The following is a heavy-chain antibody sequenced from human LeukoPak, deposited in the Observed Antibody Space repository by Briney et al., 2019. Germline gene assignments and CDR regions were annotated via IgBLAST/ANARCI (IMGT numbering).Heavy chain of an antibody. J-gene: IGHJ4*02. D-gene: IGHD7-27*01. CDR2: IYYSGST. CDR3: ARHTGGWGSFDY. V-gene: IGHV4-59*08. Sequence: SETLSLTCTVYGGSISSYYWSWIRQPPGKGLEWIGYIYYSGSTNYNPSLKSRVTISVDTSKNQFSLKLSSVTAADTAVYYCARHTGGWGSFDYWGQGTLVTVSS. CDR1: GGSISSYY.